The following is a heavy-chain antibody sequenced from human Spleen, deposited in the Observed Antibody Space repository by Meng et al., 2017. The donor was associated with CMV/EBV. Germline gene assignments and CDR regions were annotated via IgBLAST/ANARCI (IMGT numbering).Heavy chain of an antibody. J-gene: IGHJ6*02. CDR3: ARVGRGRIVGVHYYYYGMDV. Sequence: ASVKVSCKASGYTFTSYYMHWVRQAPGQGLEWMGWINPNSGGTNYAQKFQGRVTMTRDTSISTAYMELSRLRSDDTAVYYCARVGRGRIVGVHYYYYGMDVWGQGTTVTVSS. D-gene: IGHD1-26*01. CDR2: INPNSGGT. V-gene: IGHV1-2*02. CDR1: GYTFTSYY.